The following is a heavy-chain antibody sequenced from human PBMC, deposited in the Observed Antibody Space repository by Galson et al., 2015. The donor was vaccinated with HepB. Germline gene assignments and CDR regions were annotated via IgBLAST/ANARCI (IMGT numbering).Heavy chain of an antibody. D-gene: IGHD3-22*01. V-gene: IGHV3-21*01. Sequence: SLRLSCAASGFSFRRYNMNWVRQAPGKGLEWVSSISSRSGDIYYADSVKGRFTISRDNANNSLSLQMNSLRAEDTAMYYCARDDSSGYLSAFDIWGTGTKVTVFS. CDR3: ARDDSSGYLSAFDI. CDR2: ISSRSGDI. CDR1: GFSFRRYN. J-gene: IGHJ3*02.